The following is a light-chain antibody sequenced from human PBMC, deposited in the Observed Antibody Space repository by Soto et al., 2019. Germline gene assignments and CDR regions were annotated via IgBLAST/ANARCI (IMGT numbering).Light chain of an antibody. CDR3: QHRMHWPLT. V-gene: IGKV3-11*01. CDR2: DAS. J-gene: IGKJ5*01. CDR1: QSVSSY. Sequence: VLTQSPATLSLSPGERATLSCRASQSVSSYLLWYQQKPGQTPRLLIYDASNRATGIPARFSAILYETAGNLNLRSLETEDGSVYDGQHRMHWPLTFGQGTRLEI.